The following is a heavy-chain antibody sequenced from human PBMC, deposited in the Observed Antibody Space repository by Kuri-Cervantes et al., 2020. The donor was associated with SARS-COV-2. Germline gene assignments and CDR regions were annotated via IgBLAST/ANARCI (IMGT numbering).Heavy chain of an antibody. J-gene: IGHJ3*02. D-gene: IGHD2-15*01. CDR3: AKVDYCSGGSCYPGGAFDI. V-gene: IGHV3-30*02. CDR2: IRYDGSNK. Sequence: GESLKISCAASGFTFSSYAMSWVRQAPGKGLEWVAFIRYDGSNKYYADSVKGRFTISRDNSKNTLYLQMNSLRAEDTAVYYCAKVDYCSGGSCYPGGAFDIWGQGTMVTVSS. CDR1: GFTFSSYA.